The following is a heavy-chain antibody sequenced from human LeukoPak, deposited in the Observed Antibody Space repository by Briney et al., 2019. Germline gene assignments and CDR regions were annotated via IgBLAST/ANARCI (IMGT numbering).Heavy chain of an antibody. CDR2: IYYSGST. CDR3: ARDLVTVTKGFDI. Sequence: SETLSLTCTVSGGSISSGGYYWSWIRQHPGKGLEWIGYIYYSGSTYYNPSLKSRVTISVDTAKNQFSLKLSSVTAADTAVYYCARDLVTVTKGFDIWGQGTMVSVSS. V-gene: IGHV4-31*03. D-gene: IGHD4-17*01. CDR1: GGSISSGGYY. J-gene: IGHJ3*02.